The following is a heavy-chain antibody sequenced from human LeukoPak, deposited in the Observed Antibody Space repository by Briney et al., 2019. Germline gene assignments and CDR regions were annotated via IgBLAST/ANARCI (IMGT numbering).Heavy chain of an antibody. V-gene: IGHV3-23*01. Sequence: GGSLRLSRAASGFTFSSYAVSWVRQAPGKGLEWVSAISGSGGSTYYADSVKGRFTISRDNAKNSLYLQMNSLRAEDTAVYYCARSGLGVVPAAADYWGQGTLVTVSS. D-gene: IGHD2-2*01. CDR1: GFTFSSYA. CDR3: ARSGLGVVPAAADY. J-gene: IGHJ4*02. CDR2: ISGSGGST.